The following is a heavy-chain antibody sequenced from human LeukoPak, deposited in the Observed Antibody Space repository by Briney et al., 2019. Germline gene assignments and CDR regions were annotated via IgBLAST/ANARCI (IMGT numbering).Heavy chain of an antibody. Sequence: ASVKVSCKVSGYTLTELSMHWVRQAPGKGLEWMGGFDPEAGEKIYAQKFQGRVTMTEDTSTDTAYMELSSLRSDGTAVYYCATDPVGYCNTNGCYSVDYWGQGTLVIVSS. CDR1: GYTLTELS. V-gene: IGHV1-24*01. CDR2: FDPEAGEK. CDR3: ATDPVGYCNTNGCYSVDY. J-gene: IGHJ4*02. D-gene: IGHD2-15*01.